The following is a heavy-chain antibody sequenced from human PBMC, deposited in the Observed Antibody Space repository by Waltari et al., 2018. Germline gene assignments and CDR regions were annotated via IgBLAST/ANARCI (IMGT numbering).Heavy chain of an antibody. CDR2: IHTKTGNP. V-gene: IGHV7-4-1*02. J-gene: IGHJ4*02. CDR1: GYTLSNSA. D-gene: IGHD3-22*01. Sequence: QVQLVQAGPELKKPGASVKVSGQTSGYTLSNSAIHWVRQAPGQGLGWMGWIHTKTGNPTYAQGFTGRFVFALDTSVSTAYLQISSLKTEDTAIYYCARGDSSGYVVDYWGQGTLVTVSS. CDR3: ARGDSSGYVVDY.